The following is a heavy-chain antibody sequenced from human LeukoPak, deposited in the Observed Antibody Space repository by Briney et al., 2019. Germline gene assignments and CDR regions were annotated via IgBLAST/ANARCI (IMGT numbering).Heavy chain of an antibody. D-gene: IGHD6-19*01. CDR2: IEEDGSEK. CDR3: VRDGGGDRIGVAVTDGFDP. J-gene: IGHJ5*02. Sequence: GGSLRLSCAGSGFTFSTYWLSWVRQAPGKGLEWVANIEEDGSEKYYVDSVKGRFTISRDNAKNSLYLQMNSLRAEDTAVYYCVRDGGGDRIGVAVTDGFDPWGQGALVSVSS. V-gene: IGHV3-7*01. CDR1: GFTFSTYW.